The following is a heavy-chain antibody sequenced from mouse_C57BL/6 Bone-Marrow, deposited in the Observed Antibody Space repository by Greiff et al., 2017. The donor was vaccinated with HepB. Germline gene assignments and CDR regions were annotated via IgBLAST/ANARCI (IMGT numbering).Heavy chain of an antibody. Sequence: EVQLVESGEGLVKPGGSLKLSCAASGFTFSSYAMSWVRQTPEKRLEWVAYISSGGDYIYYADTVKGRFTISRDNARNTLYLQMSSLKSEDTAMYYCTRDDAYYYGRWYFDVWGTGTTVTVSS. CDR1: GFTFSSYA. V-gene: IGHV5-9-1*02. J-gene: IGHJ1*03. CDR3: TRDDAYYYGRWYFDV. CDR2: ISSGGDYI. D-gene: IGHD1-1*01.